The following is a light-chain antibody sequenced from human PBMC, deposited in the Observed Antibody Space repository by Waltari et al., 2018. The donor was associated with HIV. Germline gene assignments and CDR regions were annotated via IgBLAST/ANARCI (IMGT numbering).Light chain of an antibody. V-gene: IGLV2-14*01. Sequence: QSALTQPASVSGSPAQSIHISCTGTSSDVGHYNYVPWYHQHPGKAPNLMIYEGRNRASGVSNRFSCFKAGNPAVLTLSGLQAEDEAYYYCSSYTSSSTLEGVFGGGTKLTVL. CDR1: SSDVGHYNY. CDR2: EGR. J-gene: IGLJ2*01. CDR3: SSYTSSSTLEGV.